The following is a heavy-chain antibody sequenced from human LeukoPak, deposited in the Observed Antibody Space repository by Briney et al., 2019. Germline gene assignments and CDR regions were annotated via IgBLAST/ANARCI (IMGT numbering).Heavy chain of an antibody. CDR3: ARSWIQLWLGDLTFDY. D-gene: IGHD5-18*01. J-gene: IGHJ4*02. V-gene: IGHV4-39*01. CDR2: ISYSGST. CDR1: GGSISSTSYY. Sequence: SQTLSLTCAVSGGSISSTSYYWTWIRQPPGKGLEWIGSISYSGSTYYNPSLKSRVTISVDTSKNQFSLKLTSVTAADTAVYYCARSWIQLWLGDLTFDYWGQGTLVTVSS.